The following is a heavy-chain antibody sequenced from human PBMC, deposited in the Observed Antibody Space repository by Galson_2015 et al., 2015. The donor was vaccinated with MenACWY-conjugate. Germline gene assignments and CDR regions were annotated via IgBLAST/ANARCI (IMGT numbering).Heavy chain of an antibody. D-gene: IGHD5-12*01. CDR3: ASYRDPCYEAPFEY. CDR1: GFTFSIYS. J-gene: IGHJ4*02. CDR2: ITNGGNSI. V-gene: IGHV3-48*02. Sequence: SLRLSCAASGFTFSIYSMRWVRQAPGKGLEWVSYITNGGNSIYYGDSVKGRFTISRDNAKNSLYLQMNSLRDEDTAVYYCASYRDPCYEAPFEYGGQGTLFTVSS.